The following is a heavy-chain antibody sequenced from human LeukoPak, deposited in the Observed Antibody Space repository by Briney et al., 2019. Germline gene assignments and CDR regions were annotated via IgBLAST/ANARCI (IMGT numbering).Heavy chain of an antibody. V-gene: IGHV1-18*01. J-gene: IGHJ4*02. D-gene: IGHD3-9*01. Sequence: ASVKVSCKASGYTFTSYGISWVRQAPGQGLEWMGWISAYNGNTNYAQKLQGRVTMTTDTSTSTAYMELRSLRSDDTAVYYCARWNLRYFDWLLFADHWVQGTLVTVSS. CDR2: ISAYNGNT. CDR1: GYTFTSYG. CDR3: ARWNLRYFDWLLFADH.